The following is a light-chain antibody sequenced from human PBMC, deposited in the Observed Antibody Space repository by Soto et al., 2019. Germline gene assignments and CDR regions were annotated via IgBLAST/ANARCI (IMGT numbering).Light chain of an antibody. CDR2: AAS. V-gene: IGKV1-39*01. Sequence: DIQMTQSPSSLSASVGDRVTITCRASQSISSYLNWYQQKPGKAPKLLIYAASSLQSGVPSRFSGSGSGTDFTLTISSLQPEDFATYDCQQGYSTPLTVGAGTNVDI. J-gene: IGKJ3*01. CDR1: QSISSY. CDR3: QQGYSTPLT.